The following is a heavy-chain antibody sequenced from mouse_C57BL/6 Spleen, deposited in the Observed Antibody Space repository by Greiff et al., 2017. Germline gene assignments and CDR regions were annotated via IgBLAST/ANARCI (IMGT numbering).Heavy chain of an antibody. Sequence: QVQLQQPGAELVKPGASVKLSCKASGYTFTSYGMHWVKQTPGQGLEWIGMIHPNSGSTNYNEKFKSKATLTVDKSSSTAYMQLSSLTSEDSAVYYCGRDGYGAWFAYWGQGTLVTVSA. CDR3: GRDGYGAWFAY. J-gene: IGHJ3*01. V-gene: IGHV1-64*01. CDR1: GYTFTSYG. D-gene: IGHD2-2*01. CDR2: IHPNSGST.